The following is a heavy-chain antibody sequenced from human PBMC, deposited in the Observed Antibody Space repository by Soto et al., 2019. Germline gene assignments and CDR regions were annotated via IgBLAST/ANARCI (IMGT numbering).Heavy chain of an antibody. J-gene: IGHJ6*04. CDR1: GYSIASGYY. Sequence: PSEKLSLTCAVSGYSIASGYYWAWIRQPPGKGLEWIGSIYHAGSVYYNPSLNGRVAMSLDTSDNHFSLKLTSVTAADTSVYYCARTFDYDGMDVWCKGPTVT. V-gene: IGHV4-38-2*01. CDR2: IYHAGSV. CDR3: ARTFDYDGMDV.